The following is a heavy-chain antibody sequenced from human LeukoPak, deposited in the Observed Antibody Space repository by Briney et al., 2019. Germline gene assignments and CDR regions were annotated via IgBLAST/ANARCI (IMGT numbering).Heavy chain of an antibody. CDR3: ARDNNY. CDR2: IYSGGST. V-gene: IGHV3-53*01. J-gene: IGHJ4*02. CDR1: GFTVSSNY. Sequence: EALRLSCAASGFTVSSNYMTWVRQTPGKGLEWVSVIYSGGSTYYADSVKGRFTISRDNSKNTLYLQMNSLRAEDTAVYYCARDNNYWGQGTLVTVSS.